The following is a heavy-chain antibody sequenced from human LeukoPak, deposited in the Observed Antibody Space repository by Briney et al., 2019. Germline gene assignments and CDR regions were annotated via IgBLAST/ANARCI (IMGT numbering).Heavy chain of an antibody. CDR2: IHYSGSA. Sequence: SETLSLTCAVYGGSFSGYYWTWIRQPPGKGLEWIGEIHYSGSATYNPSLKSRVTISVDTSKNQFSLKMNSVTAADTAVYYCAREDIVVVVAHFDYWGQGTLVTVSS. CDR1: GGSFSGYY. D-gene: IGHD2-15*01. V-gene: IGHV4-34*01. J-gene: IGHJ4*02. CDR3: AREDIVVVVAHFDY.